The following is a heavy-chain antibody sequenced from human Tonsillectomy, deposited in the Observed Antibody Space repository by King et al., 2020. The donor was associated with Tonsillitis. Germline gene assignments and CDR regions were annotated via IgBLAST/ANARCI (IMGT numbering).Heavy chain of an antibody. V-gene: IGHV3-30*02. Sequence: VQLVESGGGVVQPGGSLRLSCAASGFTFSSYGMHWVRQAPGKGLEWVAFIRYDGSNKYYADSVKGRFTISRDNSKNTLYLQMNSLRAEEQAVYYCAKDERVEGSGWYGAFDIWGQGTMVTVSS. CDR2: IRYDGSNK. D-gene: IGHD6-19*01. CDR3: AKDERVEGSGWYGAFDI. J-gene: IGHJ3*02. CDR1: GFTFSSYG.